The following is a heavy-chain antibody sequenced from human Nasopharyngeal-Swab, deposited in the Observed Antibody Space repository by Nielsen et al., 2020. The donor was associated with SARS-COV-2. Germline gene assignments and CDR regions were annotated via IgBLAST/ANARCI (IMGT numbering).Heavy chain of an antibody. CDR2: INPSGGST. D-gene: IGHD5-18*01. J-gene: IGHJ3*02. CDR3: AREWIQLWPDAFDI. V-gene: IGHV1-46*01. Sequence: WVRQAPGQGLEWMGIINPSGGSTSYAQKFQGRVTMTRDTSTSTVYMELSSLRSKDTAVYYCAREWIQLWPDAFDIWGQGTMVTVSS.